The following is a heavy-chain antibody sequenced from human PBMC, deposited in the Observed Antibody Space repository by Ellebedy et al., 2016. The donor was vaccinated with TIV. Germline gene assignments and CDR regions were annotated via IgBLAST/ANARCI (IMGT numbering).Heavy chain of an antibody. CDR3: ARHSYVTRHFDY. V-gene: IGHV4-34*01. CDR1: GGSFSGYY. CDR2: IYYSGST. J-gene: IGHJ4*02. D-gene: IGHD2-21*02. Sequence: SETLSLXCAVYGGSFSGYYWSWIRQPPGKGLEWIGSIYYSGSTYYNPSLKSRVTISVDTSKNQFSLKLSSVTAADTAVYYCARHSYVTRHFDYWGRGTLVTVSS.